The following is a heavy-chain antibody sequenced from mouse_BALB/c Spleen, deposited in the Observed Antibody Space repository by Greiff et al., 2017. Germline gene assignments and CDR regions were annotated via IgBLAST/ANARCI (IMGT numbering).Heavy chain of an antibody. CDR1: GYTFTDYN. Sequence: EVKLMESGPELVKPGASVKISCKASGYTFTDYNMHWVKQSHGKSLEWIGYIYPYNGGTGYNQKFKSKATLTVDNSSSTAYMELRSLTSEDSAVFYCARRYEGYAMDYWGQGTSVTVSS. V-gene: IGHV1S29*02. CDR3: ARRYEGYAMDY. J-gene: IGHJ4*01. CDR2: IYPYNGGT. D-gene: IGHD1-1*01.